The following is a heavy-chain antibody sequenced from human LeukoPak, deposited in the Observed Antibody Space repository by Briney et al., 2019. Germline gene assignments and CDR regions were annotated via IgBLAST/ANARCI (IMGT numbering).Heavy chain of an antibody. CDR3: VRDSMVRGVIPSWSDP. CDR2: ISSSSSTI. J-gene: IGHJ5*02. Sequence: QAGGPLSRSCAASGSTFISYSMTWIRQPPGKGLDWISYISSSSSTIYYADSVKGRFTISRDNAKNSLYLQMNSLRDEDTAVYYCVRDSMVRGVIPSWSDPCGQGTLVTVSS. D-gene: IGHD3-10*01. CDR1: GSTFISYS. V-gene: IGHV3-48*02.